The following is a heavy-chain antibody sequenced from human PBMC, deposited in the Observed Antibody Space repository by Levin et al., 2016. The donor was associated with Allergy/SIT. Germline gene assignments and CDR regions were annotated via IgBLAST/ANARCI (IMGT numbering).Heavy chain of an antibody. CDR2: IIPIFGTA. V-gene: IGHV1-69*01. D-gene: IGHD2-2*01. CDR3: ARGLDDIVVVPAAMGRVYAFDI. J-gene: IGHJ3*02. Sequence: WVRQAPGQGLEWMGGIIPIFGTANYAQKFQGRVTITADESTSTAYMELSSLRSEDTAVYYCARGLDDIVVVPAAMGRVYAFDIWGQGTMVTVSS.